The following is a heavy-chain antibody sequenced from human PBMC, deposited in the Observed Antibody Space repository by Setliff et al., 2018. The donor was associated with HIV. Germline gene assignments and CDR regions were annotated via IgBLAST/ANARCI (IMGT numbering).Heavy chain of an antibody. V-gene: IGHV3-48*02. D-gene: IGHD3-9*01. CDR2: ITSTGSTI. CDR3: EREGHELRYFDWFRGTYYFDY. J-gene: IGHJ4*02. Sequence: GGSLRLSCAASGFTFSDCSMNWVRHAPGKGLEWISYITSTGSTIFYADDVKGRCTISRDNDKNSVHLQMTSLRDEDTAVYYCEREGHELRYFDWFRGTYYFDYWGQGTLVTVSS. CDR1: GFTFSDCS.